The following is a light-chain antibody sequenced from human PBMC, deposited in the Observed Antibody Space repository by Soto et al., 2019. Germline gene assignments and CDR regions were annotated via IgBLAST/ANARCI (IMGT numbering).Light chain of an antibody. J-gene: IGLJ1*01. CDR2: RNN. CDR1: SSNIGRNT. Sequence: QSVLTQPPSASGTPGQRVSISCSGSSSNIGRNTVNWYQQLPGTAPKLLIYRNNQRPSGIPDRFSGSKFGTSASLAISGLQSEDEADYDCAAWEDSPNGYVFGTGTKLTVL. CDR3: AAWEDSPNGYV. V-gene: IGLV1-44*01.